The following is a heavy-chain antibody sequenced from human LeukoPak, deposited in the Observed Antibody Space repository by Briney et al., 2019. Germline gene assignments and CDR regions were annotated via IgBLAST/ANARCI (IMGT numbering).Heavy chain of an antibody. CDR1: GGSISSSSYY. CDR2: IYYSGST. J-gene: IGHJ3*02. V-gene: IGHV4-39*01. Sequence: PSETLSLTCTVSGGSISSSSYYWGWIRQPPGKGLEWIGSIYYSGSTYYNPSLKCRVTISVDTSKNQFSLKLSSVTAADTAVYYCASWGIFGVVRGPWGAFDIWGQGTMVTVSS. D-gene: IGHD3-3*01. CDR3: ASWGIFGVVRGPWGAFDI.